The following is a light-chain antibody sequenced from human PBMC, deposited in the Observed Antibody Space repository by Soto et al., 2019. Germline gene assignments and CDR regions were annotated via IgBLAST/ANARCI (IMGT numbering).Light chain of an antibody. V-gene: IGKV3-15*01. CDR2: GAS. CDR1: QSVSSH. J-gene: IGKJ5*01. Sequence: EIVMTQSPDTLFVSLGEGATLSCRASQSVSSHLAWYQHKPGQAPRLLIYGASTRASGIPARFSGSGSETDFTLTISRLQSEDAAVYYGKQYHNWPPLTFGQGTRLEIK. CDR3: KQYHNWPPLT.